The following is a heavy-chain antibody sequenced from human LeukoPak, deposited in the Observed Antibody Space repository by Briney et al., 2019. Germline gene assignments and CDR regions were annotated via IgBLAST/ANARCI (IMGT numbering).Heavy chain of an antibody. CDR3: ARGGVDFWSGYCSFDY. J-gene: IGHJ4*02. Sequence: PSETLSLTCAVYGGSFSGYYWSWIRQSPGKGLEWIGEINHSGSTNYNPSLKSRVTISVDTSKNQFSLKLSSVTAADTAVYYCARGGVDFWSGYCSFDYWGQGTLVTVSS. CDR1: GGSFSGYY. D-gene: IGHD3-3*01. V-gene: IGHV4-34*01. CDR2: INHSGST.